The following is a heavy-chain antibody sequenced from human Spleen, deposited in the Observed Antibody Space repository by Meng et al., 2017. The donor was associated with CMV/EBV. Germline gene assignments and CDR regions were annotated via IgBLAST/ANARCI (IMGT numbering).Heavy chain of an antibody. CDR2: VNPNSGDT. Sequence: GESLKISCAASGFTVETHYMSWVRQAPGQGLEWMGWVNPNSGDTNYAQKFQGRVTMTRDTSISTAYMELSRLRSDDTAVYYCARDGGKDSGSPLSDYWGQGTLVTVSS. CDR1: GFTVETHY. V-gene: IGHV1-2*02. CDR3: ARDGGKDSGSPLSDY. D-gene: IGHD1-26*01. J-gene: IGHJ4*02.